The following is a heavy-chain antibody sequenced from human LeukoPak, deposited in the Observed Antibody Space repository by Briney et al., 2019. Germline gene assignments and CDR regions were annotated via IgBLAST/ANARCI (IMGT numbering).Heavy chain of an antibody. CDR1: GGSISSSSYY. Sequence: SETLSLTCTVSGGSISSSSYYWGWIRQPPGKGLEWIGSIYYSGSTYYDPSLKSRVTISVDTSKNQFSLKLSSVTAADTAVYYCAREDSITIFGVDYWGQGTLVTVSS. CDR2: IYYSGST. CDR3: AREDSITIFGVDY. J-gene: IGHJ4*02. D-gene: IGHD3-3*01. V-gene: IGHV4-39*07.